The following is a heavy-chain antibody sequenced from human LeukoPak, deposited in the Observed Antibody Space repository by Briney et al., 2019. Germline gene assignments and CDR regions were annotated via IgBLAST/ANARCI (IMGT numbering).Heavy chain of an antibody. CDR3: ARVSHGDFWFFDY. CDR2: INPNSGGT. Sequence: ASVEVSCKASGYTFTGYYMHWVRQAPGQGLEWMGWINPNSGGTNYAQKFQGRVTVTRDTSISTAYMELSRLRSDDTAVYYCARVSHGDFWFFDYWGQGTLVTVSS. CDR1: GYTFTGYY. J-gene: IGHJ4*02. D-gene: IGHD3-3*01. V-gene: IGHV1-2*02.